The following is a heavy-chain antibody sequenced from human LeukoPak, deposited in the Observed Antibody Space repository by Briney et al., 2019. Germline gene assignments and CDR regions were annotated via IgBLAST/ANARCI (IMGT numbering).Heavy chain of an antibody. CDR2: VSASGTNS. CDR1: GFTFSNYA. Sequence: GGSLRLSCAASGFTFSNYAMSWVRQAPGKGLEWVSTVSASGTNSYYADSVKGRFTISRDNSKNTLYLQMNILRAQDTAVCFCAKSRGIYCRSSSCSFDYWGQGILVTASS. CDR3: AKSRGIYCRSSSCSFDY. J-gene: IGHJ4*02. D-gene: IGHD2-2*01. V-gene: IGHV3-23*01.